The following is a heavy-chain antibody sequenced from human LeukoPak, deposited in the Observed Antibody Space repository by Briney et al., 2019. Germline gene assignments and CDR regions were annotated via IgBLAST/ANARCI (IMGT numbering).Heavy chain of an antibody. Sequence: GASVKVSCKASGYTFTSYYMHWVRQAPGQGLEWMGIINPSGGSTSYAQKFQGRVTMTRDTSTSTVYMELSSLRSEDTAVYYCARDGYDSSGYRPRLYYFDYWGQGTLVTVSS. D-gene: IGHD3-22*01. CDR2: INPSGGST. J-gene: IGHJ4*02. V-gene: IGHV1-46*01. CDR3: ARDGYDSSGYRPRLYYFDY. CDR1: GYTFTSYY.